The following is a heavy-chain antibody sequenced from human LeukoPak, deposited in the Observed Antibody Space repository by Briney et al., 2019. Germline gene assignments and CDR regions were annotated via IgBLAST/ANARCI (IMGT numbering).Heavy chain of an antibody. D-gene: IGHD3-22*01. Sequence: GASVKVSCKASGYTFTSYYMHWVRQAPGQGLEWMGRINPNSGGTNYAQKFQGRVTMTRDTSISTAYMELSRLRSDDTAVYYCARVYDSSGYYDYWGQGTLVTVCS. V-gene: IGHV1-2*06. CDR1: GYTFTSYY. CDR2: INPNSGGT. CDR3: ARVYDSSGYYDY. J-gene: IGHJ4*02.